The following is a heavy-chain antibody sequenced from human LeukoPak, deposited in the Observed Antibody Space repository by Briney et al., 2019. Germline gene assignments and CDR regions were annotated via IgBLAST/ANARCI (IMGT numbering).Heavy chain of an antibody. Sequence: GGSLRLYCAASGFPFRNYDMHWVRQPTGRGLEWVSGISTTGDPYYPDSVKGRFTISRENGKNSLYLQMNSLRVGDTAVYYCARGNVSGWAFDYWGQGTLVTVSS. CDR1: GFPFRNYD. V-gene: IGHV3-13*05. D-gene: IGHD3-10*01. CDR2: ISTTGDP. J-gene: IGHJ4*02. CDR3: ARGNVSGWAFDY.